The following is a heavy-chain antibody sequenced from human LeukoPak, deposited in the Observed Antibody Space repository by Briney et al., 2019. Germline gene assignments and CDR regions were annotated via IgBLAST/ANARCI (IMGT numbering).Heavy chain of an antibody. CDR2: INWNGGST. CDR3: ARSGTLLYYYMDV. D-gene: IGHD2-21*02. Sequence: GGSLRLSCAASGFTFDDYGTSWVRQAPGKGLEWVSGINWNGGSTGYADSVKGRFTISRDNAKNSLYLQMNSLRAEDTALYYCARSGTLLYYYMDVWGKGTTVTVSS. V-gene: IGHV3-20*04. CDR1: GFTFDDYG. J-gene: IGHJ6*03.